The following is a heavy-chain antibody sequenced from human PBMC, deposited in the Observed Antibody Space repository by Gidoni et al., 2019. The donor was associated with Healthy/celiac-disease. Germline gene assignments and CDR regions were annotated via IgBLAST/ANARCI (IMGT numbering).Heavy chain of an antibody. CDR3: ARGEHYYDSSGYQIDY. Sequence: QVQLVESGGGVDEPGRALRRTGAASGIPLNRYAMHWVRPAPGKGLEWVAVISYDGSNTYYADSVKGRFTISRDNSKHTLYLQMNSLRAEDTAVYYCARGEHYYDSSGYQIDYWGQGPLVTVSS. CDR1: GIPLNRYA. J-gene: IGHJ4*02. V-gene: IGHV3-30-3*01. CDR2: ISYDGSNT. D-gene: IGHD3-22*01.